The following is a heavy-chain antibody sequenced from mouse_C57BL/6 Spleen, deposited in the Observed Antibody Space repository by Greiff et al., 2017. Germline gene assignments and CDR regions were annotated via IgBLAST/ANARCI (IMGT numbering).Heavy chain of an antibody. J-gene: IGHJ2*01. CDR2: IYPGDGDT. CDR1: GYAFSSYW. Sequence: VKLQESGAELVKPGASVKISCKASGYAFSSYWMNWVKQRPGKGLEWIGQIYPGDGDTNYNGKFKGKATLTADKSSSTAYMQLSSLTSEDSAVYFCARVGLLLYYFDYWGQGTTLTVSS. CDR3: ARVGLLLYYFDY. D-gene: IGHD2-3*01. V-gene: IGHV1-80*01.